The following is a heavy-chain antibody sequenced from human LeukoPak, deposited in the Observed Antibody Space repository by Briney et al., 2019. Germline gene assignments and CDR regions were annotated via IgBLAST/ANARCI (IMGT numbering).Heavy chain of an antibody. D-gene: IGHD2-2*02. CDR2: ISSSGSTI. V-gene: IGHV3-11*01. Sequence: NPGGSLRLSCAASGFTFSDYYMSWIRQAPGKGLEWVSYISSSGSTIYYADSVKGRFTISRDNAKNSLYLQMNSLRAEDTAVYYCARGGSCSSTSCYKSFDYWGQGTLVTVSS. CDR1: GFTFSDYY. CDR3: ARGGSCSSTSCYKSFDY. J-gene: IGHJ4*02.